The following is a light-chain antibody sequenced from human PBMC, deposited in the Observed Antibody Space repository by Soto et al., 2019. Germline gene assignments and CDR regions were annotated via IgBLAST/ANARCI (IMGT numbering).Light chain of an antibody. V-gene: IGKV3-15*01. CDR2: GAS. J-gene: IGKJ1*01. CDR1: QNVGNN. Sequence: EIVMTQSPATLSVSPGERATLSCRASQNVGNNLVWYQQKPGQAPRPLIYGASTRAAGIPDRFSGSGSGTEYTLTISSLQSEDFAVYYCQQYGGSPQTFGQGTKVDIK. CDR3: QQYGGSPQT.